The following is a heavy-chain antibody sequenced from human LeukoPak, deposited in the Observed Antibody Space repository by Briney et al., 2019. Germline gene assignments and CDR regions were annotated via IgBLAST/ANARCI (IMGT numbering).Heavy chain of an antibody. Sequence: LPGGSLRRSCAASGFTFDDYAMHWVRQAPGKGLEWVSLISWDGGSTYYADSVKGRFTISRDNSKNSLYLQMNSLRVEDTALYYCAKDSNTYSSGWYTGYYYMDVWGKGTTVTVSS. CDR3: AKDSNTYSSGWYTGYYYMDV. CDR2: ISWDGGST. V-gene: IGHV3-43D*04. D-gene: IGHD6-19*01. J-gene: IGHJ6*03. CDR1: GFTFDDYA.